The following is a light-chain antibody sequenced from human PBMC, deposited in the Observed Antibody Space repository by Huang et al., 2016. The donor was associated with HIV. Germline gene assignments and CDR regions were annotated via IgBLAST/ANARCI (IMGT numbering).Light chain of an antibody. CDR2: SAS. CDR3: QQYNKWPPLT. V-gene: IGKV3-15*01. Sequence: IVMTQSPATLSVSPGERATLSCRASQSVSTNLAWYQHKPGQPPSLLIHSASTRATGVPARFTGSVSGTDFTLTISSLQSEDIAIYYCQQYNKWPPLTFGGGTKVEIK. J-gene: IGKJ4*01. CDR1: QSVSTN.